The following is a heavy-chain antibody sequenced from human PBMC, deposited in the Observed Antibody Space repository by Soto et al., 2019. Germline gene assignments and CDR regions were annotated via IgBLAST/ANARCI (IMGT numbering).Heavy chain of an antibody. J-gene: IGHJ4*02. Sequence: GGSLRLSCAASGFTFSSYAMSWVRQAPGKGLEWVSAISGSGGSTYYADSVKGRFTISRDNSKNTLYLQMNSLRAEDTAVYYCAKDTYYYDSSGYYFWGQGTLVTVSS. CDR3: AKDTYYYDSSGYYF. CDR1: GFTFSSYA. D-gene: IGHD3-22*01. V-gene: IGHV3-23*01. CDR2: ISGSGGST.